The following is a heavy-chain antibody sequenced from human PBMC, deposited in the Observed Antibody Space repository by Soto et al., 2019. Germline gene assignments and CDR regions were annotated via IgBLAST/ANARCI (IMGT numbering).Heavy chain of an antibody. V-gene: IGHV3-9*01. CDR1: GFTFDDYA. D-gene: IGHD3-3*01. J-gene: IGHJ6*03. CDR3: AKDKVVWFEDYYYYMDV. CDR2: ISWNSGSI. Sequence: GGSLRLSCAASGFTFDDYAMHWVRQAPGKGLEWVSGISWNSGSIGYADSVKGRFTISRDNAKNSLYLQMNSLRAEDTALYYCAKDKVVWFEDYYYYMDVWGKGTTVTVSS.